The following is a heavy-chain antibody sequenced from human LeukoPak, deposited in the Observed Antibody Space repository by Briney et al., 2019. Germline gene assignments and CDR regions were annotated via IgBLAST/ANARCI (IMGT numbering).Heavy chain of an antibody. J-gene: IGHJ5*02. V-gene: IGHV4-59*08. CDR2: IYYRGST. CDR3: ASSMITWGGVISNWFDP. D-gene: IGHD3-16*01. Sequence: SETLSLTCVVSGGSISSYYWSWIRQPPGKGLEWIGYIYYRGSTNYNPSLKSRVTISVDTSKNQFSLKMSSVTAADTAVYYCASSMITWGGVISNWFDPWGQGTLVTVSS. CDR1: GGSISSYY.